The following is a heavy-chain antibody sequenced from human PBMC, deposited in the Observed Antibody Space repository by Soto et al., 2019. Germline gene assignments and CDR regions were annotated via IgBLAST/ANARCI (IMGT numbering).Heavy chain of an antibody. CDR1: GFTFTAYG. J-gene: IGHJ6*02. CDR2: ISYDGSNK. D-gene: IGHD5-18*01. V-gene: IGHV3-30-3*01. Sequence: GGSLRLSCEASGFTFTAYGMHWVRQAPGKGLEWVAVISYDGSNKYYADSVKGRFTLSRDNSKYMLYLQMNSLRPDDTAVYYCARAPGYNYGDRDHYYGMDVWGQGTTVTVSS. CDR3: ARAPGYNYGDRDHYYGMDV.